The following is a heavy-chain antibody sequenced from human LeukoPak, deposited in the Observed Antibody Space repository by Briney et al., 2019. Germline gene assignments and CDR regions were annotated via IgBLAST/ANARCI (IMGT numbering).Heavy chain of an antibody. Sequence: GGSLRLSCAASGFTFSSYWMTWVRQAPGKGLEWVANIRGDASRLYYVDSVKGRFTISRDNAKNSLYLQMSNLRAEDTSVYYCARDRNYCSSDRCYDVFDIWGQGTMVTVSS. J-gene: IGHJ3*02. CDR1: GFTFSSYW. CDR3: ARDRNYCSSDRCYDVFDI. CDR2: IRGDASRL. D-gene: IGHD6-19*01. V-gene: IGHV3-7*01.